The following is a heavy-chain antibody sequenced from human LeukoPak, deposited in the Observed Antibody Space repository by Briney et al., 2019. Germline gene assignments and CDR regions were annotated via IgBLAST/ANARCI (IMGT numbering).Heavy chain of an antibody. D-gene: IGHD3-9*01. V-gene: IGHV4-30-4*01. J-gene: IGHJ4*02. CDR2: IYYSGST. CDR3: ARLLRYFDWLCTFDY. CDR1: GGSISSGDYY. Sequence: PSETLSLTCTVSGGSISSGDYYWSWIRQPPGRGLEWIGYIYYSGSTYYNPSLKSRVTVSVDTSKNQFSLKLSSVTAADTAVYYCARLLRYFDWLCTFDYWGQGTLVTVSS.